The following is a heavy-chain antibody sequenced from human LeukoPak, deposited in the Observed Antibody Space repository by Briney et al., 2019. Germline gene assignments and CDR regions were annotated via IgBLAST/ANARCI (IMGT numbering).Heavy chain of an antibody. Sequence: PSETLSLTCAVSGGSISSGGYSWSWIRQPPGKGLEWIGYIYHSGSTYYNPSLKSRVTISVDRSKNQFSLKLSSVTAADTAVYYCARGVGGRYCSSISCRRAETMPFDYWGQGTLVTVSS. J-gene: IGHJ4*02. V-gene: IGHV4-30-2*01. CDR2: IYHSGST. D-gene: IGHD2-2*01. CDR1: GGSISSGGYS. CDR3: ARGVGGRYCSSISCRRAETMPFDY.